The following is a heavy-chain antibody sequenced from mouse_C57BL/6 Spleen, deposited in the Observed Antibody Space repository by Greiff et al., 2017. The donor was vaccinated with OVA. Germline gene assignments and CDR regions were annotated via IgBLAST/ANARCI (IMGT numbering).Heavy chain of an antibody. D-gene: IGHD1-1*01. V-gene: IGHV1-72*01. CDR1: GYTFTSYW. Sequence: QVQLQQPGAELVKPGASVKLSCKASGYTFTSYWMHWVKQRPGRGLEWIGRIDPNSGGTKYNEKFKSKATLTVDKPSSTAYMQLSSLTSEDSAVYYCATPGAYGSSSWFAYWGQGTLVTVSA. J-gene: IGHJ3*01. CDR2: IDPNSGGT. CDR3: ATPGAYGSSSWFAY.